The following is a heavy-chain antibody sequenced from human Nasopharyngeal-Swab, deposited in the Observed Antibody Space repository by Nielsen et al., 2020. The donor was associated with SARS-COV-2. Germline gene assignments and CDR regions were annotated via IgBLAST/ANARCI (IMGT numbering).Heavy chain of an antibody. J-gene: IGHJ4*02. D-gene: IGHD5-18*01. V-gene: IGHV4-38-2*02. CDR2: IYHSGST. Sequence: PGKGLEWIGSIYHSGSTYYNPSLKSRVTISVDTSKNQFSLKLSSVTAADTAVYYCARDRGRGYSYGSFHYWGQGTLVTVS. CDR3: ARDRGRGYSYGSFHY.